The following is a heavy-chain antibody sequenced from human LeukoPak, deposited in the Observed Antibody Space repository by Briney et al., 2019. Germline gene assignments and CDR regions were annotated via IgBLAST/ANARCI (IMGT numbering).Heavy chain of an antibody. V-gene: IGHV3-7*03. Sequence: GGSLRLSCAASGFTFSSYWMSWVRQAPGKWLEWVANIKQDGSEKYYVDSVKGRFTISRDNAKNSLYLQMNSLRAEDTAVYYCARDDYGGNSNYWGQGTLVTVSS. D-gene: IGHD4-23*01. CDR1: GFTFSSYW. J-gene: IGHJ4*02. CDR3: ARDDYGGNSNY. CDR2: IKQDGSEK.